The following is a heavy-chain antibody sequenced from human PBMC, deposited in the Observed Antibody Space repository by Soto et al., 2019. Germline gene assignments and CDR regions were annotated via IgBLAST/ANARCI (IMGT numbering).Heavy chain of an antibody. J-gene: IGHJ4*02. CDR2: IYYSGST. CDR3: ARLIVVPAAVDY. D-gene: IGHD2-2*01. Sequence: QVQLQESGPGLVKPSETLSLTCTVSGGSVSSGSYYWSWIRQPPGKGLEWIGYIYYSGSTNYNPSLKGRVTISVDTSKNQFSLKLSSVTAADTAVYYCARLIVVPAAVDYWGQGTLVTVSS. V-gene: IGHV4-61*01. CDR1: GGSVSSGSYY.